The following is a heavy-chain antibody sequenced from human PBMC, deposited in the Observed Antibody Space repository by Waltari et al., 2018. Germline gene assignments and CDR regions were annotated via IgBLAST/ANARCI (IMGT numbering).Heavy chain of an antibody. CDR3: ARGSFDSDSYFDV. J-gene: IGHJ2*01. V-gene: IGHV4-38-2*01. CDR2: IYHSGTT. D-gene: IGHD1-26*01. CDR1: GYPISSGYS. Sequence: QVQLQESGPGLGKPSATLSLTCAVSGYPISSGYSWGWSRQPPGKGLEWIGSIYHSGTTYYSPSLKSRVTISVDTSKNQFSLKVTSLTAADTAIYYCARGSFDSDSYFDVWGRGTLVTVSS.